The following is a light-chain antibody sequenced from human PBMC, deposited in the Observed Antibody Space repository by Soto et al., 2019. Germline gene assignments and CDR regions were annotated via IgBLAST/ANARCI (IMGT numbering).Light chain of an antibody. J-gene: IGKJ1*01. CDR1: QSVSSIF. CDR2: GAS. CDR3: QQYGSSPRT. V-gene: IGKV3-20*01. Sequence: EIVLTQSPGTLSLSPGERATLSCRASQSVSSIFLAWYQQKPGQAPRLLIYGASTRATGLPDRFSGSGSGTDFILTISRLEPEDVAVYYCQQYGSSPRTFGHGTRVEIK.